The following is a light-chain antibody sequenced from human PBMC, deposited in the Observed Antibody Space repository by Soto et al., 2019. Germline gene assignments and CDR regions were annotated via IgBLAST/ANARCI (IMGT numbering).Light chain of an antibody. CDR2: AAS. CDR1: QSISNA. CDR3: QHSYSTPLT. V-gene: IGKV1-39*01. Sequence: DIPMTQSPSSLSASVGDRVTITCRASQSISNALSWYQQKPGKAPKLLIYAASSLQSGVPSRFSGSGSGTDFTLTISSLHPEDFATYSCQHSYSTPLTFGGGTKVEIK. J-gene: IGKJ4*01.